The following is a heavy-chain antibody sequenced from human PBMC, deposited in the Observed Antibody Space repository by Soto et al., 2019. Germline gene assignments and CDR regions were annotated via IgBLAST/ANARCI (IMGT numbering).Heavy chain of an antibody. V-gene: IGHV5-10-1*01. CDR1: GYSFTIYC. CDR3: AALPSGSYSLNWFDP. D-gene: IGHD1-26*01. J-gene: IGHJ5*02. CDR2: IDPSDSYT. Sequence: GESLKISCKGSGYSFTIYCISLVLQMPGKGLEWMGRIDPSDSYTNYSPSFQGHVTISADKSISTAYLQWSSLKASDTAMYYCAALPSGSYSLNWFDPWGQGTLVTVSS.